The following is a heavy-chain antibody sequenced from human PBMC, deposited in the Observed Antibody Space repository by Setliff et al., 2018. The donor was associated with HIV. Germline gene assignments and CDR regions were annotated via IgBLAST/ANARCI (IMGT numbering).Heavy chain of an antibody. CDR1: GGSISSNK. V-gene: IGHV3-23*01. CDR3: ARVQEPSYYDSSGYGNFDS. D-gene: IGHD3-22*01. Sequence: PSETLSLTCAVSGGSISSNKWWSWVRQPLGKGLQWVSGISGSGSRPFYADSVVARFTISRDNSKNTVYLHMNNLRAEDTALYYCARVQEPSYYDSSGYGNFDSWGHGTLVTVSS. CDR2: ISGSGSRP. J-gene: IGHJ4*01.